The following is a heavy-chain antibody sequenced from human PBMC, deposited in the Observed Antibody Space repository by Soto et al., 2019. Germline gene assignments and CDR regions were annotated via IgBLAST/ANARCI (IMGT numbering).Heavy chain of an antibody. J-gene: IGHJ6*02. CDR1: GYTFTCYY. CDR2: INPNSGGT. D-gene: IGHD6-13*01. Sequence: GXSVKVSCKASGYTFTCYYMHWVRQAPGQGLEWMGWINPNSGGTNYAQKFQGRVTMTRDTSISTAYMELSRLRSDDTAVYYCARGMQQPSYYYGMDVWGQGTTVTVSS. V-gene: IGHV1-2*02. CDR3: ARGMQQPSYYYGMDV.